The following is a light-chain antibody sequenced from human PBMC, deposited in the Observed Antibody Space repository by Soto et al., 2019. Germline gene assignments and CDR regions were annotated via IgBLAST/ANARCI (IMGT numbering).Light chain of an antibody. CDR2: KAS. V-gene: IGKV1-5*03. Sequence: DIQMTQSPSTLPASVGDRVTINCRASQTISSWLAWYQQKPGKAPKLLIYKASTLKSGVPSRFSGSGSGTEFTLTISSLQPDDFATYYCQHYNSYSEAFGQGTKVDI. J-gene: IGKJ1*01. CDR1: QTISSW. CDR3: QHYNSYSEA.